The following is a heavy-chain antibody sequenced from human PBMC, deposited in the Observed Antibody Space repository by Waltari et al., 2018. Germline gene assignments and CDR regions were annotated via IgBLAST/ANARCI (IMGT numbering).Heavy chain of an antibody. CDR2: ISGDSNHI. V-gene: IGHV3-21*01. J-gene: IGHJ4*02. CDR3: ARGQSTYTIFGVVIRYYFDY. D-gene: IGHD3-3*01. CDR1: GFRFWTYS. Sequence: EVQLVESGGGLVRPGGSLRLSCAASGFRFWTYSMNWVRQAPGTGLEWVSGISGDSNHIYYADSLKGRFIVSRDNAKNSLFLQMDSLRAEDSAVYYCARGQSTYTIFGVVIRYYFDYWGQGTLVTVSS.